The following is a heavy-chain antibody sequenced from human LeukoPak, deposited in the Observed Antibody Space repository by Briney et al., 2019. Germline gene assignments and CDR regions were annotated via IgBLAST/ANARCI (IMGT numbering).Heavy chain of an antibody. D-gene: IGHD4-17*01. CDR1: GFMLSSYW. J-gene: IGHJ6*03. CDR3: AKSVTPYYYYYMDV. V-gene: IGHV3-7*01. Sequence: GGSLRLSCAASGFMLSSYWMSWVRQAPGKGLEWVANIKQDGSEKYYVDSVKGRFTISRDNAKNSLYLQMNSLRAEDTAVYYCAKSVTPYYYYYMDVWGKGTTVTISS. CDR2: IKQDGSEK.